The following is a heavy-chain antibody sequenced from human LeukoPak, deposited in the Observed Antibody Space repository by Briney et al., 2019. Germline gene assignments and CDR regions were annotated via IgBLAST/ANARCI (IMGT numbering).Heavy chain of an antibody. D-gene: IGHD1-1*01. CDR3: ASQERQIQEWQFDY. CDR1: GFTFTNYA. Sequence: GGSLRLSCAVSGFTFTNYAMSWVRQAPGKGLEWVSAISGSGYTTFYADSVKGRFTISRDNSKNTLYLQMNSLRAEDTAVYYCASQERQIQEWQFDYWGQGTLVTVSS. CDR2: ISGSGYTT. J-gene: IGHJ4*02. V-gene: IGHV3-23*01.